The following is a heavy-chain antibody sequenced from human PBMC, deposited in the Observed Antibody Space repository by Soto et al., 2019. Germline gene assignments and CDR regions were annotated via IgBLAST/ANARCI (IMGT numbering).Heavy chain of an antibody. CDR3: ARDLALAGNY. CDR1: GFTFRSYA. CDR2: ISSTSTYT. D-gene: IGHD6-19*01. J-gene: IGHJ4*02. V-gene: IGHV3-21*01. Sequence: LRLSCAASGFTFRSYAMNWVRQTQEKGLEWVSSISSTSTYTHYADSVKGRFTISRDNANNSLFLQMNSLRAEDTAIYYCARDLALAGNYWGQGSLVTVSS.